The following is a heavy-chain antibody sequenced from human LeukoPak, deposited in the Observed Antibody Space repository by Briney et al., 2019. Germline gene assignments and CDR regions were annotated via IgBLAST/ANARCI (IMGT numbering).Heavy chain of an antibody. CDR2: TYYRSKWYN. J-gene: IGHJ5*02. V-gene: IGHV6-1*01. Sequence: SQTLSLTCAISGDRVSSKSATWNWIRQSLSRGLEWLGRTYYRSKWYNDYAVSVKSRITINPDTSKNQFSLQLDSVTPEDTAVYYCARVDLEEQLRWFDPWGQGTLVTVSS. CDR3: ARVDLEEQLRWFDP. D-gene: IGHD6-6*01. CDR1: GDRVSSKSAT.